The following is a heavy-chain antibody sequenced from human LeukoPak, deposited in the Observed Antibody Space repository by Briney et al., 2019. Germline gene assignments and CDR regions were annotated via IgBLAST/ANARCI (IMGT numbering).Heavy chain of an antibody. Sequence: PGGSLRLSCAASGFTFSSYSMNWVRQAPGEGLEWVSSISSSSSYIYYADSVKGRFTISRDNAKNSLYLQMNSLRAEDTAVYYCARGGSTNPYYGMDVWGQGTTVTVSS. J-gene: IGHJ6*02. D-gene: IGHD2-2*01. CDR3: ARGGSTNPYYGMDV. CDR1: GFTFSSYS. V-gene: IGHV3-21*01. CDR2: ISSSSSYI.